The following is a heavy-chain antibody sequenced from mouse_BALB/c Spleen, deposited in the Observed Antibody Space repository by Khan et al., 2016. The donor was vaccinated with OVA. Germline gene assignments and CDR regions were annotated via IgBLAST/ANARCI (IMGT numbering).Heavy chain of an antibody. Sequence: QVQLKQSGAELVRPGASVKLSCQTSGYIFTSYWIHWVKQRSGQGLEWIARIYPGNDNTYCSENHKDRATLTADKSSSTAFLQLSSLKSEDSAVYFCAREEALYYVEYGGQGTTLTVSS. J-gene: IGHJ2*01. D-gene: IGHD3-2*02. V-gene: IGHV1-76*01. CDR1: GYIFTSYW. CDR2: IYPGNDNT. CDR3: AREEALYYVEY.